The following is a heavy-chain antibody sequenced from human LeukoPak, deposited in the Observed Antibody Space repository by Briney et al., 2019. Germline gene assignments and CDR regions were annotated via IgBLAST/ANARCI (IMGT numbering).Heavy chain of an antibody. J-gene: IGHJ4*02. Sequence: PSETLSLTCTVSGGSISSYYWSWIRQPPGKGLEWIGYIYYSGSTNYNPSLKSRVTISVDTSKNQFSLKLSSVTAADTAVYYCATVAAAGTEDYWGQGTLVTVSS. D-gene: IGHD6-13*01. V-gene: IGHV4-59*12. CDR3: ATVAAAGTEDY. CDR2: IYYSGST. CDR1: GGSISSYY.